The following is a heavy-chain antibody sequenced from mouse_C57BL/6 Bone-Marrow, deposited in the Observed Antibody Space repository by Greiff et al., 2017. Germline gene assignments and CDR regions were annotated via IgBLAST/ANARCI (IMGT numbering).Heavy chain of an antibody. Sequence: VQLQESGAELARPGASVKLSCKASGYTFTSYGISWVKQRTGQGLEWIGEIYPRSGNTYYNEKFKGKATLTADKSSSTAYMELRRLTSEDAAVYFCARGSHYGSSAWFAYWGQGTLVTVSA. V-gene: IGHV1-81*01. CDR1: GYTFTSYG. CDR3: ARGSHYGSSAWFAY. D-gene: IGHD1-1*01. J-gene: IGHJ3*01. CDR2: IYPRSGNT.